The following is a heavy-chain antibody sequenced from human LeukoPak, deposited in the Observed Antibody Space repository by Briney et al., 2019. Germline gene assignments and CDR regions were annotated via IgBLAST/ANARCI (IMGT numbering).Heavy chain of an antibody. CDR1: GGTLRRLS. Sequence: SMKVSFKASGGTLRRLSLSLGAQAPGQGLEWIGGIIPIFGTANYAQKFQGRVTITTDESTSTAYMELSSLRSEDTAVYYCARADSGTMGAVDYWGQGTLVTVSS. J-gene: IGHJ4*02. V-gene: IGHV1-69*05. CDR3: ARADSGTMGAVDY. D-gene: IGHD1-7*01. CDR2: IIPIFGTA.